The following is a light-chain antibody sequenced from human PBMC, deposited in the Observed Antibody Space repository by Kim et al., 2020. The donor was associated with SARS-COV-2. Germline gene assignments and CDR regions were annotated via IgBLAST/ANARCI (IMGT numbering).Light chain of an antibody. J-gene: IGKJ4*01. CDR1: QGISNS. CDR3: QQYYNNPLT. V-gene: IGKV1-8*01. CDR2: DAS. Sequence: IQMTQSPSSLSASIGDRVAITCRASQGISNSLAWYQQIPGKAPKLLISDASTLHSGVPSRFSGSGSGTNFTLTISRPQPEDFATYYCQQYYNNPLTFGGGTKVDIK.